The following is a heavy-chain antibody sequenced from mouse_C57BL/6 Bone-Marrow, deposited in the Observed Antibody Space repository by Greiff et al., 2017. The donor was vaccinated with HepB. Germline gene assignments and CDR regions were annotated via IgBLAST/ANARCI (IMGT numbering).Heavy chain of an antibody. CDR2: IYPGDGDT. Sequence: QVQLKESGPELVKPGASVKISCKASGYAFSSSWMNWVKQRPGKGLEWIGRIYPGDGDTNYNGKFKGKATLTADKSSSTTYMKRSSRTSEDSAVYFCASGDYWGQGTSVTVSS. CDR3: ASGDY. CDR1: GYAFSSSW. V-gene: IGHV1-82*01. J-gene: IGHJ4*01.